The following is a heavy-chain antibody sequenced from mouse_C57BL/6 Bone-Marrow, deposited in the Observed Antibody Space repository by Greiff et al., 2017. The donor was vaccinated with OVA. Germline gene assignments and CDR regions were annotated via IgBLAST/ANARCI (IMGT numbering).Heavy chain of an antibody. V-gene: IGHV1-4*01. CDR1: GYTFTSYT. CDR2: INPSSGYT. CDR3: AILLRHY. Sequence: VKVVESGAELARPGASVKMSCKASGYTFTSYTMHWVKQRPGQGLEWIGYINPSSGYTKYNQKFKDKATLTADKSSSTVYLELSRLPSDDSAVYYCAILLRHYWGQGTLVTVSA. D-gene: IGHD1-2*01. J-gene: IGHJ3*01.